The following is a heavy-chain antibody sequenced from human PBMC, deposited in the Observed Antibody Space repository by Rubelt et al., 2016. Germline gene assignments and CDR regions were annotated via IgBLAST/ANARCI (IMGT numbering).Heavy chain of an antibody. J-gene: IGHJ3*02. Sequence: QVQLVQSGAEVKKPGASVKVSCKASGYTFTSYYMHWVRQATGQGLEWMGWMNPNSGGKISAKKFKGRVTLTRDRSSSTAYMELSRLRSDETAVYYCARALLRGDAFDIWGQGTMVTVSS. D-gene: IGHD1-26*01. CDR1: GYTFTSYY. V-gene: IGHV1-2*02. CDR3: ARALLRGDAFDI. CDR2: MNPNSGGK.